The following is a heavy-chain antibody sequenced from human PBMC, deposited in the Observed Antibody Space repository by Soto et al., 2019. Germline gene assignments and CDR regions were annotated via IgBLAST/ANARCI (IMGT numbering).Heavy chain of an antibody. V-gene: IGHV4-61*03. D-gene: IGHD5-18*01. J-gene: IGHJ4*02. CDR1: GASVSSATHY. Sequence: SETLSLTCTVSGASVSSATHYWNWIRQPPGKPLEWIGYIYYSGTTNYNPSLRSRVTISLDTSKNHFPLNLRSLTAADTAVYYCARNVDTTRAYYFDYWGQGILVTVSS. CDR3: ARNVDTTRAYYFDY. CDR2: IYYSGTT.